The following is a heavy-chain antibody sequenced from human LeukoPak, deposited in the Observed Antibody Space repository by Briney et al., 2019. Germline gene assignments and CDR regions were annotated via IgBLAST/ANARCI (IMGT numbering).Heavy chain of an antibody. CDR2: INHSGST. J-gene: IGHJ4*02. D-gene: IGHD1-1*01. V-gene: IGHV4-34*01. Sequence: PSETLSLNCAVYGVSFSGYYWSWIRQPPGKGLEWIGEINHSGSTNYNPSLKSRVTISVDTSKNQFSLQLSSVTAADTAVYYCARDSTTGTTGGLDYWGQGTLVTVSS. CDR1: GVSFSGYY. CDR3: ARDSTTGTTGGLDY.